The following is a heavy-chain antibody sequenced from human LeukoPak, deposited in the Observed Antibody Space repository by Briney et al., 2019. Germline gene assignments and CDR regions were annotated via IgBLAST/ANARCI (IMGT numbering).Heavy chain of an antibody. CDR3: ARSNDYWSGWFDP. V-gene: IGHV4-4*09. D-gene: IGHD3-3*01. J-gene: IGHJ5*02. CDR2: IFSSGST. CDR1: GGSLGTYY. Sequence: PSETPSLPCSVSGGSLGTYYWSWLRQPPPEGPEVLGYIFSSGSTNYSPSLKSRVTMSVDTSKNQFSLKLSSVTAADTAVYFCARSNDYWSGWFDPWGQGTLVTVSS.